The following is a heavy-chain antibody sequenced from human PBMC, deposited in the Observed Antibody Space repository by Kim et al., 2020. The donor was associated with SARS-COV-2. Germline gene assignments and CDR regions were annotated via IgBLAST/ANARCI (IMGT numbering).Heavy chain of an antibody. Sequence: RFTISRDDSKNTLYLQMNSLRAEDTAVYYCAKVGYDVWSGDSAIDAFDIWGQGAMVTVSS. CDR3: AKVGYDVWSGDSAIDAFDI. D-gene: IGHD3-3*01. V-gene: IGHV3-23*01. J-gene: IGHJ3*02.